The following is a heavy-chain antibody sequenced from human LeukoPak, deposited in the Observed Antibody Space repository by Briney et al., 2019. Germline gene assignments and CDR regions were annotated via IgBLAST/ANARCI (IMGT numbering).Heavy chain of an antibody. D-gene: IGHD4-17*01. J-gene: IGHJ4*02. CDR3: AQGGDYGEYIIDY. Sequence: GGSLRLSCAASGFTFSSSAMHWVRQAPGKGLEWVTFISYDGSRKYYGDSEKGRFTVSRDNSKNTLNLQMNTLRTEDTAVYYCAQGGDYGEYIIDYWGQGTLVTVSS. CDR1: GFTFSSSA. V-gene: IGHV3-30*02. CDR2: ISYDGSRK.